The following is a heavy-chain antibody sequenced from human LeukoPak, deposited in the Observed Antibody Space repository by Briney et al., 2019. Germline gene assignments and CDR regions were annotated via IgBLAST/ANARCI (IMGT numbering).Heavy chain of an antibody. CDR2: IKEDGSDK. V-gene: IGHV3-7*01. D-gene: IGHD5-18*01. CDR1: GFTFSSVW. CDR3: ARDAAYGYDRFDY. Sequence: GGSLRLSCAASGFTFSSVWLSWVRQAPGKGLEWVANIKEDGSDKNYVDSMKGRFTISRDNAKNSLYLQMNSLRAEDTAVYYCARDAAYGYDRFDYWGQGTQVTVSS. J-gene: IGHJ4*02.